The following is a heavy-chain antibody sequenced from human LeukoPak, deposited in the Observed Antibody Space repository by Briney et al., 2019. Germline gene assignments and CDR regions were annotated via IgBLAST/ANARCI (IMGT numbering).Heavy chain of an antibody. V-gene: IGHV4-39*07. CDR2: IYYSGST. Sequence: SETLSLTCTVSGGSISSSSYYWGWIRQPPGKGLEWIGSIYYSGSTYYNPSLKSRVTISVDTSKNQFSLKLSSVTAADTAVYYCARVSSSWPHYYFDYWGQGTRLTASS. CDR1: GGSISSSSYY. J-gene: IGHJ4*02. D-gene: IGHD6-13*01. CDR3: ARVSSSWPHYYFDY.